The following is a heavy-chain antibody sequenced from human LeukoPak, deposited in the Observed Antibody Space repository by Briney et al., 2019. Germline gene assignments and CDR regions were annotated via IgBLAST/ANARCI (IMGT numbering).Heavy chain of an antibody. J-gene: IGHJ3*02. CDR3: AKTDYGAYGAFNI. Sequence: PSETLSLTCAVRDFSISSCYSWGWVRQPPGKGLEWIANFYLSGTTYYNPSLKSRVTISRGTSNNHFSLKLSLVPPPDTASYFCAKTDYGAYGAFNIWGQGTMVTVSS. D-gene: IGHD4-17*01. V-gene: IGHV4-38-2*01. CDR1: DFSISSCYS. CDR2: FYLSGTT.